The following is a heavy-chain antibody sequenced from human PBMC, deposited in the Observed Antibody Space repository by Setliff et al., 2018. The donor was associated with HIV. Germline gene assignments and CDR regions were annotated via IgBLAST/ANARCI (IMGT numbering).Heavy chain of an antibody. V-gene: IGHV1-46*01. D-gene: IGHD3-10*01. CDR2: INPSGGGT. CDR3: ARGGSPWVRGVKEGYFDY. Sequence: ASVKVSCKASGYTFTSYYMHWVRRAPGRGLEWMGIINPSGGGTSNAQKFQGRITLPRDTSTNTVYMELRSLRSEDTAVYYCARGGSPWVRGVKEGYFDYWGQGTLVTVSS. J-gene: IGHJ4*02. CDR1: GYTFTSYY.